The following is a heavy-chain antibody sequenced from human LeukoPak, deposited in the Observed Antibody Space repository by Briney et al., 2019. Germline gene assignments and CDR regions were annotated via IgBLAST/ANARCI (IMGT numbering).Heavy chain of an antibody. V-gene: IGHV5-51*01. J-gene: IGHJ4*02. CDR3: ARLPYYYDSSGYYLYYFDY. CDR2: IYPGDSDT. Sequence: GESLKISCKGSGYSFTSYWIGWVRQMPGKGLEWMGIIYPGDSDTRYSPSFQGQVTISADKSISTAYLQWSSLKAPDTAMYYCARLPYYYDSSGYYLYYFDYWGQGTLVTVSS. CDR1: GYSFTSYW. D-gene: IGHD3-22*01.